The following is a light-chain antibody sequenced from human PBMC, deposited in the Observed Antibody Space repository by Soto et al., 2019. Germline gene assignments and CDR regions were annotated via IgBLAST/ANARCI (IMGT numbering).Light chain of an antibody. CDR2: AAS. CDR1: QSISSSY. Sequence: EIVLTQSPGTLSLSPGERATLSCRASQSISSSYLAWYQQKPGQAPRLLIYAASSRATGIPDRFSGSGSGTAFTLTISRLEPEDFAVYYCQHYGSSSYTFGQGTQLEIK. J-gene: IGKJ2*01. V-gene: IGKV3-20*01. CDR3: QHYGSSSYT.